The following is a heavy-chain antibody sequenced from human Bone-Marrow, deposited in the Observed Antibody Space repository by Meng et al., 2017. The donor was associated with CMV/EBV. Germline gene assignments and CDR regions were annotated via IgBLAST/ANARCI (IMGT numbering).Heavy chain of an antibody. D-gene: IGHD6-13*01. J-gene: IGHJ4*02. Sequence: GGSLGLSCAASGLSVSSNYMSWVRQAPGKGLEWVSVLFSGGTTNYADSVKGRFTISRDNAKNSLYLQMNSLRAEDTAVYYCARMRLAAAGNPIKPYWGQGTLVTV. CDR2: LFSGGTT. CDR1: GLSVSSNY. CDR3: ARMRLAAAGNPIKPY. V-gene: IGHV3-53*01.